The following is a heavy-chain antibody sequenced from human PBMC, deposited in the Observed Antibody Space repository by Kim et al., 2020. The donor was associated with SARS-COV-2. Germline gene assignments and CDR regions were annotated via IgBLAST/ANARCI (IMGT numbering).Heavy chain of an antibody. D-gene: IGHD2-2*01. CDR3: AKDRVVVLVPADTPVSAQLDY. J-gene: IGHJ4*02. V-gene: IGHV3-23*01. Sequence: GGSLRLSCAASGFTFSNYAMTWVRQTPGKGLEWVSAISGTGGNTYYADSVKGRFTISRDNSKNSLYLQMNSLKAEDTAVYYCAKDRVVVLVPADTPVSAQLDYWGQGALVTISS. CDR1: GFTFSNYA. CDR2: ISGTGGNT.